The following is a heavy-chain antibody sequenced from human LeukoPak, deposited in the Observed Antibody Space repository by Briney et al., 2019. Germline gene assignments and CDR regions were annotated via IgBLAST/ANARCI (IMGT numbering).Heavy chain of an antibody. CDR3: ARDTLEGAPYGD. Sequence: ASVKVSCKASGYTFTSYDINWVRQATGQGLEWMGWMNPNSGSTGYAQKFQGRVTMTRDTSISTAYMELSRLRSDDTAVYYCARDTLEGAPYGDWGQGTLVTVSS. CDR2: MNPNSGST. D-gene: IGHD1-1*01. CDR1: GYTFTSYD. J-gene: IGHJ4*02. V-gene: IGHV1-8*01.